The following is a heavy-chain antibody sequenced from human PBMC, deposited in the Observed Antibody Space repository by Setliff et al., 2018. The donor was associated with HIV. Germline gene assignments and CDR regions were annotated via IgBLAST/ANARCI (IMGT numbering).Heavy chain of an antibody. V-gene: IGHV3-7*05. CDR1: GFTLNRYW. D-gene: IGHD2-15*01. CDR2: IKQDGSEI. Sequence: GGSLSLSCAASGFTLNRYWMSWVRQAPGKGLEWVANIKQDGSEIHYVDSVNGRVTISRDNAKNSLYLQMNSLSAEDTAVYYCARLGHCYGGGWNFDTFDVWGQGIMVTVSS. CDR3: ARLGHCYGGGWNFDTFDV. J-gene: IGHJ3*01.